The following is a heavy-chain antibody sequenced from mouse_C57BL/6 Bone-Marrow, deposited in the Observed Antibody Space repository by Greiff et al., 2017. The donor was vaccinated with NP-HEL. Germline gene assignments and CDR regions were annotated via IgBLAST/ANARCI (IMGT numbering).Heavy chain of an antibody. CDR2: INSDGSST. CDR3: ARQIYYGSWFAY. Sequence: VQLKESGGGLVQPGESLKLSCESYEYEFPSHDMSWVRKTPEKRLELVAAINSDGSSTYYPDTMERRFIISRDNTKKTLYLQMSSLRSEDTALYYCARQIYYGSWFAYWGQGTLVTVSA. V-gene: IGHV5-2*01. J-gene: IGHJ3*01. D-gene: IGHD2-2*01. CDR1: EYEFPSHD.